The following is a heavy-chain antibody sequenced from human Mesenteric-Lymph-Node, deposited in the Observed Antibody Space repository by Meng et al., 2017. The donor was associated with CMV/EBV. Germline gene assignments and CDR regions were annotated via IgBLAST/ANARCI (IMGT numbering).Heavy chain of an antibody. Sequence: RQAPGQGLQWMGIMKPRDGSTDYAQMFQGRVTMTRDTSTSTVYMELSSLRSDDTAVYYCARLEGITASAADWGQGTLVTVSS. CDR2: MKPRDGST. V-gene: IGHV1-46*01. CDR3: ARLEGITASAAD. D-gene: IGHD6-13*01. J-gene: IGHJ4*02.